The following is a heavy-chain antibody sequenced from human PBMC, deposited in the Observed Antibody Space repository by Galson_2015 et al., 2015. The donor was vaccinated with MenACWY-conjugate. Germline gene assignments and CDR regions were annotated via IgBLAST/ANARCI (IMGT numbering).Heavy chain of an antibody. J-gene: IGHJ4*02. CDR3: ARAFTFGSNYAYQFDY. CDR2: IHQGGSRA. Sequence: SLRLSCAASGFRFTDYWLTWVRQAPGRGLDWVANIHQGGSRAHYADSVKGRFTISRDNAKNTLYLQMNSLRAEDTAVYYCARAFTFGSNYAYQFDYWGQGTLVTVSS. CDR1: GFRFTDYW. V-gene: IGHV3-7*01. D-gene: IGHD3-10*01.